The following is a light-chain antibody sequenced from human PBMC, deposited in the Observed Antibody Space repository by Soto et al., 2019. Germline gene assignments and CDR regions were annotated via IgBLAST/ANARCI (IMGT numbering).Light chain of an antibody. CDR2: KVS. Sequence: DIVLTQTPLSSPVTLGQPASISCRSSQSLVHSDGKTYLSWVQQRPGQPPRLLIYKVSNRFSGVPDRFTGSGAETDFPLKISRVAAEDVGTYYCMQHKQFPCTFGGGTKVEIK. J-gene: IGKJ4*01. CDR1: QSLVHSDGKTY. CDR3: MQHKQFPCT. V-gene: IGKV2-24*01.